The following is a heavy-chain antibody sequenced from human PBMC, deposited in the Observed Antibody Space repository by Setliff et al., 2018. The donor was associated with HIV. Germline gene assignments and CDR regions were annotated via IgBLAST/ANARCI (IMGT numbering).Heavy chain of an antibody. Sequence: EASVKVSCKASGYTFTGYYMHWVRQAPGQGLAWMGRINPNSGGTNYAQKFQGRVTMTRDTSISTAYMELSRLRSDDTAVYYCARDGDSSGWPYNWFDPWGQGTLVTVSS. J-gene: IGHJ5*02. CDR2: INPNSGGT. D-gene: IGHD6-19*01. CDR1: GYTFTGYY. V-gene: IGHV1-2*06. CDR3: ARDGDSSGWPYNWFDP.